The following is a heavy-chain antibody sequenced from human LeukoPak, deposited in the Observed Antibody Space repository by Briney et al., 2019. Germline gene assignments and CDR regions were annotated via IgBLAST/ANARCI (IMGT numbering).Heavy chain of an antibody. V-gene: IGHV3-23*01. Sequence: GGSLRLSCAASGFTLRNYAMSWVRQAPGKGLEWVSSIGAGDKYTYYGDSVKGRFTISRDNSKNTLYLQMSSLRAGDTAVYYCAKAGHYGSGSYYSDYWGRGTLVTVSP. CDR2: IGAGDKYT. CDR3: AKAGHYGSGSYYSDY. D-gene: IGHD3-10*01. CDR1: GFTLRNYA. J-gene: IGHJ4*02.